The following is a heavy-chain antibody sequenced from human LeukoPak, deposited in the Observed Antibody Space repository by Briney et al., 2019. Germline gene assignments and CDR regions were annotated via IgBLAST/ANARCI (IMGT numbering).Heavy chain of an antibody. D-gene: IGHD1-26*01. CDR2: ISYDGSNK. J-gene: IGHJ3*02. V-gene: IGHV3-30*04. CDR3: AREGSGSYYGGAFDI. Sequence: PGGSLRLSCAASGFTFSSYAMHWVRQAPGKGLEWVAVISYDGSNKYYADSVKGRFTISRDNSKNTLYLQMNSLRAEDTAVYYCAREGSGSYYGGAFDIWGQGTMVTVSS. CDR1: GFTFSSYA.